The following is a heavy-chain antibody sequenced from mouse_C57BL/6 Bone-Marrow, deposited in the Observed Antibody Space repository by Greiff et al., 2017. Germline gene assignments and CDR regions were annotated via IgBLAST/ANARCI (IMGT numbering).Heavy chain of an antibody. CDR2: IDPENGDT. V-gene: IGHV14-4*01. CDR1: GFNIKDDY. Sequence: EVQLQQSGAELVRPGASVKLSCTASGFNIKDDYMHWVKQWPEQGLEWIGWIDPENGDTKCASKFQGKATITADTSSNTAYLQLSSLTSEDTAVYYCTTLRNWGQGTTLTASS. CDR3: TTLRN. J-gene: IGHJ2*01.